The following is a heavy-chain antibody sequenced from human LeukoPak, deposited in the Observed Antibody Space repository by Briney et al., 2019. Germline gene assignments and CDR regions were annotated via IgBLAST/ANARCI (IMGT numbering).Heavy chain of an antibody. CDR1: GFTFSNYA. CDR2: ISASDGDT. V-gene: IGHV3-23*01. Sequence: GGSLRLSCAASGFTFSNYAMSWVRQAPGKGLEWVSVISASDGDTDYADSVKGRFTISRDNSKNTLSLQMNSLRAEDTAVYYCAKVLRSWWDLIFDYWGQGTLVTVSS. J-gene: IGHJ4*02. D-gene: IGHD1-26*01. CDR3: AKVLRSWWDLIFDY.